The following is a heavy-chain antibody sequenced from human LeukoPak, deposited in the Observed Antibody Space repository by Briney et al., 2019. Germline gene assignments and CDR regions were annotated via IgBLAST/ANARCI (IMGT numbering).Heavy chain of an antibody. CDR3: TRRRTPGGYYDSSGYYPDAFDI. D-gene: IGHD3-22*01. Sequence: PGGSLRLSCAASGFTFDDYAMHWVRQAPGKGLEWVSGISWNSGSIGYAGSVKGRFTISRDNARNALYLQMNSLRVEDMALYYCTRRRTPGGYYDSSGYYPDAFDIWGQGTMVTVSS. J-gene: IGHJ3*02. CDR1: GFTFDDYA. V-gene: IGHV3-9*03. CDR2: ISWNSGSI.